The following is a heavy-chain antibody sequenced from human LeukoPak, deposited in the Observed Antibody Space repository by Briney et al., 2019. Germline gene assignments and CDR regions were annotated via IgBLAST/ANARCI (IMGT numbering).Heavy chain of an antibody. V-gene: IGHV4-59*08. CDR2: IYYSGST. J-gene: IGHJ4*02. CDR1: GGSISSYY. D-gene: IGHD6-13*01. Sequence: SETLSLTCTVSGGSISSYYWSWIRQPPGKGLEWIGYIYYSGSTNYNPSLKSRVTISVDTSKNQFSLELSSVTAADTAVYYCARLIYSSSWVFDYWGQGTLVTVSS. CDR3: ARLIYSSSWVFDY.